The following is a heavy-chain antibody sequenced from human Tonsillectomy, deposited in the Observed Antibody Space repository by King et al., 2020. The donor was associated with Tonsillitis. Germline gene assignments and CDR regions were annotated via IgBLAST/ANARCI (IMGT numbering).Heavy chain of an antibody. CDR2: ISGSGGRT. V-gene: IGHV3-23*04. CDR3: AKERNVY. CDR1: GFTFSNFA. J-gene: IGHJ4*02. Sequence: VQLVESGGGVVQPGGSLRLSCAASGFTFSNFAMSWVRQAPGKGLEWVSLISGSGGRTYYAESVKGRFTISRDNSKNTLYLQMDSLRAEDTAIYYCAKERNVYWGQGTLVTVSS. D-gene: IGHD1-1*01.